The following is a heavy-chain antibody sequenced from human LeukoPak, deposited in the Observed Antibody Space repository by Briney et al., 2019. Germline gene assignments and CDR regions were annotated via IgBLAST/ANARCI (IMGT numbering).Heavy chain of an antibody. J-gene: IGHJ6*02. D-gene: IGHD6-13*01. CDR1: GYTFTSYG. CDR3: ARGGPGIAAAGTDSNYYYYYYGMDV. V-gene: IGHV1-8*02. Sequence: ASVKVSCKASGYTFTSYGISWVRQAPGQGLEWMGWISAYNGNTGYAQKFQGRVTMTRNTSISTAYMELSSLRSEDTAVYYCARGGPGIAAAGTDSNYYYYYYGMDVWGQGTTVTVSS. CDR2: ISAYNGNT.